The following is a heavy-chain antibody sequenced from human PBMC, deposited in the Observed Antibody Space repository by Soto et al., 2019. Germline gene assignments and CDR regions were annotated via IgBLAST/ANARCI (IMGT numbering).Heavy chain of an antibody. Sequence: PSETLSLTCAVYGGSSSGYYWSWIRQPPGKGLEWIGEINHSGSTNYNPSLKSRVTISVDTSKNQFSLKLSSVTAADTAVYYCARGHYDFWSGYYRRFDYWGQGTLVTVS. CDR1: GGSSSGYY. J-gene: IGHJ4*02. V-gene: IGHV4-34*01. CDR3: ARGHYDFWSGYYRRFDY. D-gene: IGHD3-3*01. CDR2: INHSGST.